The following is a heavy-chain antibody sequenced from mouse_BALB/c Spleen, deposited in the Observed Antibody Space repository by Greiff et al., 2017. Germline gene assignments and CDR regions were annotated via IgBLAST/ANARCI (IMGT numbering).Heavy chain of an antibody. V-gene: IGHV5-6*02. CDR3: ASYRDYFDY. D-gene: IGHD5-5*01. CDR2: ISSGGSYT. J-gene: IGHJ2*01. CDR1: GFTFSSYG. Sequence: DVKLVESGGDLVKPGGSLKLSCAASGFTFSSYGMSWVRQTPDKRLEWVATISSGGSYTYYPDSVKGRFTISRDNAKNTLYLQMSSLKSEDTAMYYCASYRDYFDYWGQGTTLTVSS.